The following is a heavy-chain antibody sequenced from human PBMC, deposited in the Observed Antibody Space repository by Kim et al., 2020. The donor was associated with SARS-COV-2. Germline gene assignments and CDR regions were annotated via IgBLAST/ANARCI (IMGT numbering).Heavy chain of an antibody. CDR2: INSDGST. V-gene: IGHV3-74*03. J-gene: IGHJ4*01. CDR3: SRDSDLRGYSFADY. CDR1: GFTFSSYW. D-gene: IGHD5-12*01. Sequence: GGSLRLSCAASGFTFSSYWMHWVRQAPGKGLEWVSRINSDGSTTYADSAKGRFFISRDNDKNTLYLQQNSMRADDTAVYYCSRDSDLRGYSFADYW.